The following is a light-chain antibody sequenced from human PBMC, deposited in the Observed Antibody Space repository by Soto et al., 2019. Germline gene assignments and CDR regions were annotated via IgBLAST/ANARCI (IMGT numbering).Light chain of an antibody. CDR1: QTVLHSSNNKNY. CDR2: WAS. CDR3: QQYYSTPRT. V-gene: IGKV4-1*01. Sequence: DIVMTQSPDSLAVSLGERATINCKSGQTVLHSSNNKNYLAWYQQQPGQPPRLLIYWASIRESGVPDRFSGSGSGTDFTLTISSLQAEDVAVYYCQQYYSTPRTFGQGTKVDIK. J-gene: IGKJ1*01.